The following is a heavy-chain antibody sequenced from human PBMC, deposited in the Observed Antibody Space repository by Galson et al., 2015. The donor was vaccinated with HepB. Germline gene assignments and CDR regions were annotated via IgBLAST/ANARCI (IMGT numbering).Heavy chain of an antibody. J-gene: IGHJ6*02. Sequence: SLRLSCAASGFPFSTYTMSWVRQAPGKGLEWVSAISVSGGTTYYADSVRGRFTISRDNTKRTLYLQMNRLRGEDTALYYCAKDRNSTSPGTYGMDVWGQGTPVTVFS. CDR3: AKDRNSTSPGTYGMDV. CDR2: ISVSGGTT. CDR1: GFPFSTYT. D-gene: IGHD6-6*01. V-gene: IGHV3-23*01.